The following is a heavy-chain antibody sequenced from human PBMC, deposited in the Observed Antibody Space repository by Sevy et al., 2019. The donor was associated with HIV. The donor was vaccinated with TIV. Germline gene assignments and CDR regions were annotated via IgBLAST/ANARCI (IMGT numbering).Heavy chain of an antibody. D-gene: IGHD1-1*01. V-gene: IGHV1-69*13. CDR3: ARSGSTGTTSHFDY. J-gene: IGHJ4*02. CDR1: GGTFSSYA. CDR2: IIPMYGTP. Sequence: ASVMVSCKASGGTFSSYAIHWVRQAPGQGLEWMGGIIPMYGTPNYAQKFQGRVTITADESTNTAYMELSSLRSEDTALYYCARSGSTGTTSHFDYWGQGTLVTVSS.